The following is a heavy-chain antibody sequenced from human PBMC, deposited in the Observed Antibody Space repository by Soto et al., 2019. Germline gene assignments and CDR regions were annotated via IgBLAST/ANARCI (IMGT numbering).Heavy chain of an antibody. J-gene: IGHJ5*02. CDR3: ARDPKAYNYDTTGGEPWLDP. D-gene: IGHD3-22*01. Sequence: QVQLVQSGAEVKKPGASVKISCMPSGYTFTSYGINWVRQAPGQGLEWVGWISVYNGNTRYAQSVQGRVTMTTETRTXXXYXXLRSLRSEDTAVYYCARDPKAYNYDTTGGEPWLDPWGQGTLVTVSS. CDR2: ISVYNGNT. V-gene: IGHV1-18*01. CDR1: GYTFTSYG.